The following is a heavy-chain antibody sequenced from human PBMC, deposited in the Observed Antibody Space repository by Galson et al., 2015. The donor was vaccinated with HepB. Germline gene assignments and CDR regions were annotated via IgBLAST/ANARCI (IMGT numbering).Heavy chain of an antibody. D-gene: IGHD1-26*01. V-gene: IGHV3-30*04. J-gene: IGHJ6*02. CDR1: GFTFSSYA. CDR2: ISYDGSNK. CDR3: ARDHVVGARARNYYYGMDV. Sequence: SLRLSCAASGFTFSSYAMHWVRQAPGKGLEWVAVISYDGSNKYYADSVKGRFTNSRDNSKNTLYLQMNSLRAEDTAVYYCARDHVVGARARNYYYGMDVWGQGTTVTVSS.